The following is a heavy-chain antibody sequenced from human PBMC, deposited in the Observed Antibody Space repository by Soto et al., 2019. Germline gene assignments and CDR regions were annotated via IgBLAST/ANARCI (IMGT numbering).Heavy chain of an antibody. CDR1: GYTFTSYF. CDR3: ARGVPAATTPYYYYYGIDV. Sequence: QVQLVQSGAEVKKPGASVKVSCKASGYTFTSYFMHWVRQAPGQGLQWMGIINPSGGGTTYAQKFQGRVTITADESTSTAYMELSSLRSEDTAVYYCARGVPAATTPYYYYYGIDVWGQGTTVTVSS. CDR2: INPSGGGT. V-gene: IGHV1-46*01. J-gene: IGHJ6*02. D-gene: IGHD2-2*01.